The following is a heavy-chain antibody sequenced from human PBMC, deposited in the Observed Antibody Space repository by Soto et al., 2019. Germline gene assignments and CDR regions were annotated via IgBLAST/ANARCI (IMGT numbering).Heavy chain of an antibody. J-gene: IGHJ3*02. CDR2: INPIGGST. CDR1: GYTFTSYH. CDR3: ARALYYYNPLDI. V-gene: IGHV1-46*01. D-gene: IGHD1-26*01. Sequence: ASVKVSCKASGYTFTSYHVHWVRQAPGQGLEWMGMINPIGGSTNYAQKFQCRVTMTRDTSTSTVYMELSSLRSDDTAVYYCARALYYYNPLDIWGQGTMVTVSS.